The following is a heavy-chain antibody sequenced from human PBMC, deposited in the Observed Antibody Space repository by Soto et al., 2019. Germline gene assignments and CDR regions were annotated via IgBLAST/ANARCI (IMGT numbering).Heavy chain of an antibody. D-gene: IGHD5-12*01. CDR1: GFSLSNARMG. CDR2: IFSNDEK. CDR3: ARMTLRYSGYAPVKGWDY. J-gene: IGHJ4*02. V-gene: IGHV2-26*01. Sequence: QVTLKESGPVLVNPTETLTLTCTVSGFSLSNARMGVSWIRQPPGKALEWLAHIFSNDEKSYSTSLKSRLTISKDTSKSQVVLTMTNMDPVDTATYYCARMTLRYSGYAPVKGWDYWGQGTLVTVSS.